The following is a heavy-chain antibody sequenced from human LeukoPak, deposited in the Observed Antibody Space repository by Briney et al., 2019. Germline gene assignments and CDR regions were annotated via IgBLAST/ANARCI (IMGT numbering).Heavy chain of an antibody. V-gene: IGHV4-34*01. Sequence: SETLSLTCAVYGGSFSGYDWSWIRQPPGKGLEWIGEINHSGSTNYNPSLKSRVTISVDTSKNQFSLKLSSVTAADTAVYYCARPSSPIPATSRPNNWFDPWGQGTLVTVSS. D-gene: IGHD2-2*01. J-gene: IGHJ5*02. CDR3: ARPSSPIPATSRPNNWFDP. CDR1: GGSFSGYD. CDR2: INHSGST.